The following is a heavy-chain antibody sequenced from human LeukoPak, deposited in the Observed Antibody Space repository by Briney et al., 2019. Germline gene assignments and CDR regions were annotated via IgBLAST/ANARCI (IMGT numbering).Heavy chain of an antibody. CDR1: GFTFSSYS. Sequence: GGSLRLSCAASGFTFSSYSMNWVRQAPGKGLEWVSSISSSSSYIYYADSVKGRFTISRDSAKNSLYLQMNSLRAEDTAVYYCARVVRAAAGEDYWGQGPLVTVSS. J-gene: IGHJ4*02. V-gene: IGHV3-21*01. CDR3: ARVVRAAAGEDY. D-gene: IGHD6-13*01. CDR2: ISSSSSYI.